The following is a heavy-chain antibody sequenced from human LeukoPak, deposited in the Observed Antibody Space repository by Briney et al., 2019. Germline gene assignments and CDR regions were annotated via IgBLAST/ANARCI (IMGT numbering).Heavy chain of an antibody. V-gene: IGHV4-34*01. J-gene: IGHJ4*02. CDR3: ARGVTADY. Sequence: SETLSLTCAVYGGSFSGYYWSWIRQPPGKGLEWIGEINHSGSTNYNPSLKSRVTISVDTSKNQFSLKLSSETAADTAVYYCARGVTADYWGQGTLVTVSS. CDR1: GGSFSGYY. CDR2: INHSGST. D-gene: IGHD5-18*01.